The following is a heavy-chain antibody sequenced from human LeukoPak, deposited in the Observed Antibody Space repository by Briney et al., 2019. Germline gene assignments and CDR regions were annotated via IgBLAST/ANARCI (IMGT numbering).Heavy chain of an antibody. J-gene: IGHJ6*03. D-gene: IGHD4-17*01. Sequence: PGGSLRLSCAASGFTFSSYAMSWVRQAPGKGLEWVSAISGSGGTTYNADSVKGRFTISRDNSKNTLYLQMNSLRAEDTAVYYCAKLYGDYYYYYYMDVWGKGTTVTVSS. CDR3: AKLYGDYYYYYYMDV. V-gene: IGHV3-23*01. CDR1: GFTFSSYA. CDR2: ISGSGGTT.